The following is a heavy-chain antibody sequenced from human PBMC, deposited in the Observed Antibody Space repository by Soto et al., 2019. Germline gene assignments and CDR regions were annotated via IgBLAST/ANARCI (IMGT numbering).Heavy chain of an antibody. D-gene: IGHD1-26*01. J-gene: IGHJ4*02. CDR3: AKKSGVGATWYFDY. V-gene: IGHV3-23*01. CDR2: LPEIGTNT. CDR1: GFTFSNYG. Sequence: GGSLRLSCAASGFTFSNYGMSWVRQAQGKGLGWVSALPEIGTNTYYADSVKGRFTISRDNSKNTLFLQINNLRAGDTAVYYCAKKSGVGATWYFDYWGQGTLVTVSS.